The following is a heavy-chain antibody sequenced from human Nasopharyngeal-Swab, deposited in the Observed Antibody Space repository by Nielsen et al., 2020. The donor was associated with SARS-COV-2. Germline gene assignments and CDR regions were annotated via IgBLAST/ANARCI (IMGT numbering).Heavy chain of an antibody. CDR2: INHSGST. V-gene: IGHV4-34*01. CDR3: ARGQGPRHYYDSSGYYYDVLGRGYYFDY. Sequence: SRQCPGKGLEWIGDINHSGSTNYNPSLKSRVTISVDTSKNQFSLKLSSVTAADTAVYYCARGQGPRHYYDSSGYYYDVLGRGYYFDYWGQGTLVTVSS. D-gene: IGHD3-22*01. J-gene: IGHJ4*02.